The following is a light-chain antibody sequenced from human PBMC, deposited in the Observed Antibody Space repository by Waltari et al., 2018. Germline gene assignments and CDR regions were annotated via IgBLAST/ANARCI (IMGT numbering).Light chain of an antibody. CDR2: DAS. V-gene: IGKV3D-20*02. J-gene: IGKJ4*01. Sequence: EIVLTQSPGTLSLSPGERATLSCGASQSVGRSLAWYQQKPGRAPRLLLYDASSRATGIPDRFSASGSGTDFTLKISRVEAEDVGVYYCMQGTHWPLTFGGGTKVEIK. CDR1: QSVGRS. CDR3: MQGTHWPLT.